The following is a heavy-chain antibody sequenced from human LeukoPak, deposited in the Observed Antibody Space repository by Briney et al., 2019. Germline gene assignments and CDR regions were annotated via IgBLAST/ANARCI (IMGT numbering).Heavy chain of an antibody. CDR2: ISSSSSYI. CDR1: GFTFSSYS. J-gene: IGHJ4*02. Sequence: NAGGSLRISCAASGFTFSSYSMNWVRQAPGKGLEWVSSISSSSSYIYYADSVKGRFTISRDNAKNSLYLQMNSLRAEDTAVYYCARGITIFGVVIDYWGQGTLVTVSS. V-gene: IGHV3-21*01. CDR3: ARGITIFGVVIDY. D-gene: IGHD3-3*01.